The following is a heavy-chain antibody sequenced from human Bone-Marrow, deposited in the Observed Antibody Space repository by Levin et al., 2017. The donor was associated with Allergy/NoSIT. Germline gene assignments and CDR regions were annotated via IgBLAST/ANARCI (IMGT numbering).Heavy chain of an antibody. J-gene: IGHJ4*02. D-gene: IGHD3-22*01. V-gene: IGHV3-48*02. CDR1: GFTFRHYT. CDR2: ITSSGDST. CDR3: ARDPARGYYDSSGYSGDH. Sequence: TGGSLRLSCAASGFTFRHYTMNWVRQAPGKGLEWVSCITSSGDSTYYADSVEGRFTISRDNAKNSLYLQLNRLRDEDTAMYYCARDPARGYYDSSGYSGDHWGQGTLVTVSS.